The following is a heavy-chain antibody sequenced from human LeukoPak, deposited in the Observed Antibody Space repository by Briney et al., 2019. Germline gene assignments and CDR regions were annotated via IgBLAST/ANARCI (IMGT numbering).Heavy chain of an antibody. V-gene: IGHV3-23*01. Sequence: VGSLRLSCAASGFTFSSYAMSWVRQAPGKGLEWVSAISGSGGSTYYADSVKGRFTISRDNSKNTLYLQMNSLRAEDTAAYYCAKDPTAYYDILTGYYDYWGQGTLVTVSS. CDR3: AKDPTAYYDILTGYYDY. CDR2: ISGSGGST. J-gene: IGHJ4*02. CDR1: GFTFSSYA. D-gene: IGHD3-9*01.